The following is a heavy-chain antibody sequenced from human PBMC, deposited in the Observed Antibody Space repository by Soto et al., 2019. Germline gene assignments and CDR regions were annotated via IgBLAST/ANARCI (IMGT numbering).Heavy chain of an antibody. CDR1: GFTFSHHL. V-gene: IGHV3-74*01. CDR2: ISSDGGAT. Sequence: GGSLRLSCAASGFTFSHHLMHWVRQAPGKGLVWVARISSDGGATNYAESVKGRFTISRDNTKNTLYVQMSSLTTEDTAVYYCARGDISSDYLNSQYDMDVWGQGTTVTVSS. J-gene: IGHJ6*03. D-gene: IGHD5-12*01. CDR3: ARGDISSDYLNSQYDMDV.